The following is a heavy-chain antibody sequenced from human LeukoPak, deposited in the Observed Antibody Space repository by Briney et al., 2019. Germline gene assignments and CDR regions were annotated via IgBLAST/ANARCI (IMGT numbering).Heavy chain of an antibody. V-gene: IGHV4-59*08. D-gene: IGHD5-18*01. CDR3: ARHRGYTYGDY. J-gene: IGHJ4*02. Sequence: SETLSLTCTVSGGSISSYYWSWIRQPPGKGLEWIGYIYYSGTTNYNPSLKSRVTISVGTSKNQFSLKLNSVTAADTAVYFCARHRGYTYGDYWGQGTLVTVSS. CDR2: IYYSGTT. CDR1: GGSISSYY.